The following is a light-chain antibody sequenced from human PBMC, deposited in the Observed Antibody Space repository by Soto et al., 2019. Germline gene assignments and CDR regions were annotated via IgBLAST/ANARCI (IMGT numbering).Light chain of an antibody. CDR2: DVS. J-gene: IGLJ1*01. CDR3: CSYTSSSTLSYV. V-gene: IGLV2-14*01. Sequence: QSALTQPASVSGSPGQSITISCTGTSSDVGGYNYVSSYQQHPGKAPKLMIYDVSNRPSRVSNRFSGSKSGNTASLTISGRQAEVEAEYYCCSYTSSSTLSYVFGTGTKLTVL. CDR1: SSDVGGYNY.